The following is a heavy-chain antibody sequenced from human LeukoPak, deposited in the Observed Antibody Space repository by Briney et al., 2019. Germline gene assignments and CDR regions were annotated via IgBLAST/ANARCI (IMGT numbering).Heavy chain of an antibody. V-gene: IGHV3-23*01. D-gene: IGHD6-25*01. CDR2: ISGSGGST. Sequence: QPGGSLRLSCAASGFTVSSDYMTWVRQAPGKGLEWVSAISGSGGSTYYADSVKGRFTISRDNSKNTLYLQMNSLRAEDTAVYYCTMQRLDAFDIWGQGTMVTVSS. CDR3: TMQRLDAFDI. J-gene: IGHJ3*02. CDR1: GFTVSSDY.